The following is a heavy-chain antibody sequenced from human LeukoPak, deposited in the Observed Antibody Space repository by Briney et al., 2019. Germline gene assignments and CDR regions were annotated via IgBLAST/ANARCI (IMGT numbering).Heavy chain of an antibody. Sequence: ASVKVSCKASGYTFTGYYMHWVRQAPGQGLEWMGRINPNSGGTNYAQKFQGRVTMTRDTSISTAYMELSRLRSDDTAVYYCARVQVGYSSGFSEPFDHWGQGTPATVSS. D-gene: IGHD6-25*01. CDR2: INPNSGGT. V-gene: IGHV1-2*06. CDR3: ARVQVGYSSGFSEPFDH. J-gene: IGHJ5*02. CDR1: GYTFTGYY.